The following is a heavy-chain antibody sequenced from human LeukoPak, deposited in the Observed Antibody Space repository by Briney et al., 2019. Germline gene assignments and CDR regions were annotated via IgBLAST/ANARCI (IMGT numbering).Heavy chain of an antibody. J-gene: IGHJ5*02. CDR1: GFTFRIYW. CDR2: IKSDGST. D-gene: IGHD3-10*01. Sequence: GGSLRLSCAVSGFTFRIYWMSWGRQAPGKGLVWVSRIKSDGSTIYADSVKGRFTISRDNAKNTLYLQMNSLRAEDTAIYYCARAVTYFYGSVTYDWFDPWGQGTLVTVSS. V-gene: IGHV3-74*01. CDR3: ARAVTYFYGSVTYDWFDP.